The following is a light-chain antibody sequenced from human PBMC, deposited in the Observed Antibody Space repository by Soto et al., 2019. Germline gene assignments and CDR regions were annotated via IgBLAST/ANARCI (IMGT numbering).Light chain of an antibody. CDR3: CSSVVTTRDV. CDR2: DLT. CDR1: GNAVSYQL. J-gene: IGLJ1*01. Sequence: QSALTQPASVSGSPGQSITISCSGNAVSYQLVSWYQQQPGKAPKLILYDLTTRPSGVSNRFSGFKSGTTASLRITGLQAEDEADYDCCSSVVTTRDVFGTVTNVTGL. V-gene: IGLV2-23*02.